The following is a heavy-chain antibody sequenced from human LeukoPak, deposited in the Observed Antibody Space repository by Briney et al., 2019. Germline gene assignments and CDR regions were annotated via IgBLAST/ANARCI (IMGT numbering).Heavy chain of an antibody. CDR1: GYTFTGYF. D-gene: IGHD5-18*01. J-gene: IGHJ6*02. V-gene: IGHV3-30-3*01. CDR2: ISYDGSNK. CDR3: ARDHIQLWLSDYYGMDV. Sequence: SCKASGYTFTGYFMHWVRQAPGKGLEWVAVISYDGSNKYYADSVKGRFTISRDNSKNTLYLQMNSLRAEDTAVYYCARDHIQLWLSDYYGMDVWGQGTTVTVSS.